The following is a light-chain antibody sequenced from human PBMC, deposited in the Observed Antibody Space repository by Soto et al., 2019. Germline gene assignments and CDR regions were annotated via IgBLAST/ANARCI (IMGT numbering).Light chain of an antibody. J-gene: IGKJ5*01. CDR3: QQYNNWTIT. CDR1: QIVRSN. CDR2: GAS. Sequence: IVRTQSPATLSVSPGGRATLSCRASQIVRSNLAWYQQKRGQAPRLXIYGASTRETGIPARFSGSGSGTEFTLTITSLQSEDFAVYYCQQYNNWTITFGQGTRLEIK. V-gene: IGKV3-15*01.